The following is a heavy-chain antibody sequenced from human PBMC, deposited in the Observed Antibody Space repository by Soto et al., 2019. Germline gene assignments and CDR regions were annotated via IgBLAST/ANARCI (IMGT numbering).Heavy chain of an antibody. CDR1: VGSISIGGYS. CDR3: AGALGGDSSGYSLYYGMDV. CDR2: IYHSGST. Sequence: SETLCLTCVVSVGSISIGGYSWSWIRQPPGKGLEWIGYIYHSGSTYYNPSLKSRVTISVDMSKNQFSLKLSSVTAADTAVYYCAGALGGDSSGYSLYYGMDVWGQGTTVTAP. V-gene: IGHV4-30-2*01. D-gene: IGHD3-22*01. J-gene: IGHJ6*02.